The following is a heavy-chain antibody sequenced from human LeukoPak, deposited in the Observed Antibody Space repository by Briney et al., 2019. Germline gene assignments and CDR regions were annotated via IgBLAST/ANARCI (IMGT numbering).Heavy chain of an antibody. Sequence: GASLKVSCEASGYTFISHGITWVRQAPGQGLEWMGWINPYNGNTDYAQNLQGRVTMTADTSTSTGYMEVRSLRSDDTAVYYCARISGRDGYNPFDSWGQGTLVTVSS. V-gene: IGHV1-18*04. J-gene: IGHJ4*02. D-gene: IGHD5-24*01. CDR1: GYTFISHG. CDR3: ARISGRDGYNPFDS. CDR2: INPYNGNT.